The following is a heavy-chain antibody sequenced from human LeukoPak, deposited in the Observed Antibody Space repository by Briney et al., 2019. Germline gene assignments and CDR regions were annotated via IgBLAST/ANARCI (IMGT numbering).Heavy chain of an antibody. V-gene: IGHV3-30-3*01. CDR1: GFTFSSYA. CDR3: ARDPGSYYDSSGDV. CDR2: ISYDGSNK. Sequence: AGGSLRLSCAASGFTFSSYAMHWVRQAPGKGLEWVAVISYDGSNKYYADSVKGRFTISRDNSKNTLYLQMNSLRAEDTAVYYCARDPGSYYDSSGDVWGQGTTVTVSS. J-gene: IGHJ6*02. D-gene: IGHD3-22*01.